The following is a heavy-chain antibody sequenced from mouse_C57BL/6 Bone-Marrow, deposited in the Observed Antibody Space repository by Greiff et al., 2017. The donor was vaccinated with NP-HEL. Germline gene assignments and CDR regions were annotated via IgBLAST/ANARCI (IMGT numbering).Heavy chain of an antibody. Sequence: VQLQQPGAELVRPGSSVKLSCKASGYTFTSYWMHWVKQRPIQGLEWIGNIDPSDSETHYNQKFKDKATLTVDKSSSTAYMQLSSLTSEDSAVYYCARQTGTYWYFDVWGTGTTVTVSS. D-gene: IGHD4-1*01. V-gene: IGHV1-52*01. CDR1: GYTFTSYW. CDR2: IDPSDSET. CDR3: ARQTGTYWYFDV. J-gene: IGHJ1*03.